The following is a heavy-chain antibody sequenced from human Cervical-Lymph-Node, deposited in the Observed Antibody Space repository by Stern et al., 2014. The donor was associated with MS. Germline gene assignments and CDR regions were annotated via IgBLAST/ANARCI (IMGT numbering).Heavy chain of an antibody. CDR3: TMVRGVGYYYYGMDV. J-gene: IGHJ6*02. V-gene: IGHV3-49*05. CDR2: IRSKAYGGTT. CDR1: GFTFGDYA. Sequence: EVQLVESGGGLVKPGRSLRLSCTASGFTFGDYAMSWFRQAPGKGLEWGGFIRSKAYGGTTEYAASVKGRFTISRDDSKSIAYLQMNSLKTEDTAVYYCTMVRGVGYYYYGMDVWGQGTTVTVSS. D-gene: IGHD3-10*01.